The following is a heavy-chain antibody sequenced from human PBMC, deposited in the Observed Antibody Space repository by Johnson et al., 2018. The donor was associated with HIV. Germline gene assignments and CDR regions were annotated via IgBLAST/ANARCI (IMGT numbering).Heavy chain of an antibody. Sequence: EVQLVESGGGLVQPGGSLRLSCAASGFTFSSYWMSWVRQAPGKGLEWVASIKQDGTEKYYVDSVQGRFTISRDNIKNSLYLQMNSLRAEDTAVYYCARDPPRGLGDAFDIWGQGTMATVSS. CDR1: GFTFSSYW. J-gene: IGHJ3*02. V-gene: IGHV3-7*01. CDR2: IKQDGTEK. CDR3: ARDPPRGLGDAFDI. D-gene: IGHD4-17*01.